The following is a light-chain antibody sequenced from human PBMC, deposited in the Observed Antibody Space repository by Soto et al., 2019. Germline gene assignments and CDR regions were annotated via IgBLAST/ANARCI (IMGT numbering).Light chain of an antibody. V-gene: IGKV3-20*01. CDR1: QSVSSSY. J-gene: IGKJ3*01. CDR3: QQNGSALFS. Sequence: EIGLTQSPGTLSLSPGERATLSCRASQSVSSSYLSWYQQKPGQAHRLLIYGASSRATGIPDRFSGSESRTAFTRPISRLEPYNYPLYYCQQNGSALFSFGPGTKVDIK. CDR2: GAS.